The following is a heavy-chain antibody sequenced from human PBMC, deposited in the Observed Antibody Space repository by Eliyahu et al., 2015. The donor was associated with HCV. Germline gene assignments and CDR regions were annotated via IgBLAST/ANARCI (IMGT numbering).Heavy chain of an antibody. V-gene: IGHV1-69*04. CDR1: GGTFSSYA. D-gene: IGHD6-13*01. Sequence: QVQLVQSGAEVKKPGSSVKVSCKASGGTFSSYAISWVRQAPGQGLEWMGRIIPILGIANYAQKFQGRVTITADKSTSTAYMELSSLRSEDTAVYYCARDRIAADNRWFDPWGQGTLVTVSS. CDR3: ARDRIAADNRWFDP. CDR2: IIPILGIA. J-gene: IGHJ5*02.